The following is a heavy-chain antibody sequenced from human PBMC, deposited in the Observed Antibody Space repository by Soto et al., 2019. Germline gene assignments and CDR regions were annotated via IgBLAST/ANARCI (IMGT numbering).Heavy chain of an antibody. CDR1: GFTFSSYA. D-gene: IGHD3-10*01. CDR3: ARNSRATMVRGCMDV. V-gene: IGHV3-30-3*01. J-gene: IGHJ6*02. CDR2: ISYDGSNK. Sequence: QVQLVESGGGVVQPGRSLRLSCAASGFTFSSYAMHWVRQAPGKGLEWVAVISYDGSNKYYADSVKGRFTISRDNSKNTLYLQMNSLRAEDTAVYYCARNSRATMVRGCMDVWGQGTTVTVSS.